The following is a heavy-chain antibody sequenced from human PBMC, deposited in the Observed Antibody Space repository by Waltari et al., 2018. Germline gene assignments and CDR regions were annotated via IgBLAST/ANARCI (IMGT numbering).Heavy chain of an antibody. Sequence: EVQLVESGGGLVKPGGSLRLSCAASGFAFSNYNMNWVRQAPGKGVELVSSISGSGTYIYYADSVKGRFTISRDNAKNSLFLQMNSLRAEDTAVYYCARENLGVIIFHYYFMDVWGKGTTVTISS. CDR3: ARENLGVIIFHYYFMDV. V-gene: IGHV3-21*06. CDR1: GFAFSNYN. CDR2: ISGSGTYI. D-gene: IGHD3-3*01. J-gene: IGHJ6*03.